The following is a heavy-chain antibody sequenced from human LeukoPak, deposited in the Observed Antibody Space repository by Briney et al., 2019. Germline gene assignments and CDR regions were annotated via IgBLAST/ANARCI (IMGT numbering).Heavy chain of an antibody. CDR3: ARNHDWVFDI. Sequence: GSLRLSCAAAGFAFSSYEMHWVRQAPGKGLEYIGYIYNYETSYNPSLKSRVTMSVDTSKNQFSLRLSSVAAADTAMYYCARNHDWVFDIWGQGTMVTVSS. V-gene: IGHV4-59*08. CDR1: GFAFSSYE. D-gene: IGHD3-9*01. J-gene: IGHJ3*02. CDR2: IYNYET.